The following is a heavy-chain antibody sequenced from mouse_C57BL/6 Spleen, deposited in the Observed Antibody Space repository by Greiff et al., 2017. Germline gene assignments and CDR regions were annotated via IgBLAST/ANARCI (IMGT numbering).Heavy chain of an antibody. CDR3: AKTGIITTVPYYYAMDY. Sequence: VNVVESGPGLVAPSQSLSITCTVSGFSLTSYGVSWVRQPPGKGLEWLGVIWGDGSTNYHSALISRLSISKDNSKSQVFLKLNSLQTDDTATYYCAKTGIITTVPYYYAMDYWGQGTSVTVSS. CDR1: GFSLTSYG. D-gene: IGHD1-1*01. J-gene: IGHJ4*01. V-gene: IGHV2-3*01. CDR2: IWGDGST.